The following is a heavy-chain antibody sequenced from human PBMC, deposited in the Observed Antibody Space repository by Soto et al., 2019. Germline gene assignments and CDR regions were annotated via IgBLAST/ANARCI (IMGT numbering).Heavy chain of an antibody. D-gene: IGHD2-21*02. J-gene: IGHJ6*02. CDR2: IYHSGST. Sequence: SETLSLTCAVSGGSISSINWWSWVRQPPGKGLEWIGEIYHSGSTNYNPSLKSRVTISVDKSKNQFSLKLSSVTAADTAVYYCARDRIHGSIVVVTHYYYGMDVWGQGTTVTVSS. CDR1: GGSISSINW. V-gene: IGHV4-4*02. CDR3: ARDRIHGSIVVVTHYYYGMDV.